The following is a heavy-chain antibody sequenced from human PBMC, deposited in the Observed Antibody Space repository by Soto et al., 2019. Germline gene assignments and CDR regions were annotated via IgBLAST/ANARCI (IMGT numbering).Heavy chain of an antibody. CDR3: ASGSGLDSGAVGANGY. CDR2: KSAYNGNT. D-gene: IGHD1-26*01. J-gene: IGHJ4*02. CDR1: GYRFMSYG. Sequence: QVQLVQSGAEVKKPGDSVKVSCKASGYRFMSYGITWVRQAPGQGLEWMGWKSAYNGNTNYAQKLQGRVSITTDTSTSTAYMELRSLTSDDTAVYYCASGSGLDSGAVGANGYWGQGTLVTVAS. V-gene: IGHV1-18*01.